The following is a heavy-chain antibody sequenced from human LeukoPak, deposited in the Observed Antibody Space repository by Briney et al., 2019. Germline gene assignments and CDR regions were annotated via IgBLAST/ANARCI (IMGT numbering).Heavy chain of an antibody. CDR2: ISYDGSTK. D-gene: IGHD6-13*01. V-gene: IGHV3-30*03. Sequence: PGGSLRLSCTASGFTFSTYGMHWVRQAPGKGLEWVTLISYDGSTKYYSDSVKGRFTLSRDNSKNTLYLQMNSLRSDDTAVYYCARDSGSSSWYPNYYYYYMDVWGKGTTVTVSS. CDR1: GFTFSTYG. J-gene: IGHJ6*03. CDR3: ARDSGSSSWYPNYYYYYMDV.